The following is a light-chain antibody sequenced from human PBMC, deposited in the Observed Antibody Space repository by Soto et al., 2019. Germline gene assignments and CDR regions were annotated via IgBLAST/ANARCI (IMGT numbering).Light chain of an antibody. CDR1: RSDVGGYGF. Sequence: QSALTQPRSVSGSPGQSVTISCTGTRSDVGGYGFVSWYQQHPGKVPKLMIFDVGKRPSGVPDRFSGSKSGNTASLTISGLQAEDEADYYCSSYAGSYTVIFGGGTKVTVL. J-gene: IGLJ2*01. CDR2: DVG. CDR3: SSYAGSYTVI. V-gene: IGLV2-11*01.